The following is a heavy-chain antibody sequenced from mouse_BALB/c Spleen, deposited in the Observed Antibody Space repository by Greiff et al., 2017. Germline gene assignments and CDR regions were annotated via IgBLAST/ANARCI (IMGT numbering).Heavy chain of an antibody. D-gene: IGHD2-1*01. V-gene: IGHV1-14*01. Sequence: VQLQQSGPELVKPGASVKMSCKASGYTFTSYVMHWVKQKPGQGLEWIGYINPYNDGTKYNEKFKGKATLTSDKSSSTAYMELSSLTSEDSAVYFCARIYGNRDYYAMDYWGQGTSVTVSS. CDR1: GYTFTSYV. CDR3: ARIYGNRDYYAMDY. J-gene: IGHJ4*01. CDR2: INPYNDGT.